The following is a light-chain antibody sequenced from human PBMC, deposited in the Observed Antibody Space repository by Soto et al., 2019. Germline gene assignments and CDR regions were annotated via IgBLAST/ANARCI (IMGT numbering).Light chain of an antibody. CDR2: GAS. CDR1: QSVIMN. J-gene: IGKJ1*01. V-gene: IGKV3-15*01. Sequence: IVMTQSPSTLSVSPLSRATLSFMSSQSVIMNLAGYQQKPRPAPRLLIYGASTRSAGTPARFSGSGSGTEFTPTTSSLQSEDFAVSYCQHYNNWPPWTFGQGTKVDIK. CDR3: QHYNNWPPWT.